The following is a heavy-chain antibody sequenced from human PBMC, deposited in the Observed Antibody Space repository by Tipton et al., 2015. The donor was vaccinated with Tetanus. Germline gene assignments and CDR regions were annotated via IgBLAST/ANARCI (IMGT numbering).Heavy chain of an antibody. CDR3: AFLSKHWLVPSFDP. CDR1: GASFSGSY. Sequence: TLSLTCAVSGASFSGSYWSWVRQSPGKGLEWVGEIRPGGSPYYNPALKSRATISVDTSKNHFSLNLSSVTAADTAVYYCAFLSKHWLVPSFDPWGQGTLVTVSS. D-gene: IGHD6-19*01. J-gene: IGHJ5*02. CDR2: IRPGGSP. V-gene: IGHV4-34*01.